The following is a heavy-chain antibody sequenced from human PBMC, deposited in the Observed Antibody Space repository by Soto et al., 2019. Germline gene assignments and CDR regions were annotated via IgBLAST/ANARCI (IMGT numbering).Heavy chain of an antibody. CDR1: GFTFSSYA. V-gene: IGHV3-30*03. Sequence: QVQLVESGGGVVQPGRSLRLSCAASGFTFSSYAIHWVRQGPGKGLEWVAVISYDGNNNFYADSVKGRFTISRDDSKNTVSLEMNSLRNEDTAVYSCGRDAHPCSSGVCLHNWDDPWGQGTLVTVSS. J-gene: IGHJ5*02. D-gene: IGHD2-8*01. CDR2: ISYDGNNN. CDR3: GRDAHPCSSGVCLHNWDDP.